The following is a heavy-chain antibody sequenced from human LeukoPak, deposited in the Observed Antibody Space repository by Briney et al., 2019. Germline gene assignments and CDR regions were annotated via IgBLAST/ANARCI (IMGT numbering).Heavy chain of an antibody. D-gene: IGHD3-22*01. V-gene: IGHV4-31*03. CDR2: IYYSGST. CDR3: ARDGYYYDSSGKTSS. CDR1: GGSISSGGYS. J-gene: IGHJ4*02. Sequence: SQTLSLTCTVSGGSISSGGYSWSWIRQHPGKGLEWIGYIYYSGSTYYNPSLKSRVTISVGTSKNQFSLKLSSVTAADTAVYYCARDGYYYDSSGKTSSWGQGTLVTVSS.